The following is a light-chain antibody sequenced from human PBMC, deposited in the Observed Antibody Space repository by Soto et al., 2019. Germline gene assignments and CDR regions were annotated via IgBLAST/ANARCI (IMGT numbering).Light chain of an antibody. J-gene: IGKJ2*01. CDR2: AAS. CDR3: QQYNQWPSYT. Sequence: EIVMTQSPAVLSVSPGERATLSCRASQSVRSNLAWYQQKPGQAPRLLIYAASTRATDIPARFSGSGSGTEFTLTISGLQSEDFAFYYCQQYNQWPSYTFGQGTKLEIK. CDR1: QSVRSN. V-gene: IGKV3-15*01.